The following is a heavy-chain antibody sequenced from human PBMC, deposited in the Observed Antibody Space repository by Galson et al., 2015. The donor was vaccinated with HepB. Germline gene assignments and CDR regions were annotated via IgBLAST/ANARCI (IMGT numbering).Heavy chain of an antibody. CDR3: ARAYGATYYYDSSGYLDY. Sequence: SLRLSCAASGFSFSSYVTNWVRQAPGQGLEWVSSISSSSSYIYYADSVKGRFTISRDNAKNSLYLQMNSLRAEDTAVYYCARAYGATYYYDSSGYLDYWGQGTLVTVSS. V-gene: IGHV3-21*01. J-gene: IGHJ4*02. D-gene: IGHD3-22*01. CDR2: ISSSSSYI. CDR1: GFSFSSYV.